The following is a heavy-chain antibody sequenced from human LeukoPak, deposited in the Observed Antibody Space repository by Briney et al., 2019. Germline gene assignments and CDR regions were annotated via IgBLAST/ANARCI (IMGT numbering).Heavy chain of an antibody. CDR2: ISGSGGNT. J-gene: IGHJ4*02. D-gene: IGHD6-6*01. Sequence: GGSLRLSCAASGFTFSTYTMSWVRQAPGKGLEWVSAISGSGGNTYYADSVKGRFTISRDNSKNTLYLQMDSLRADDTAVYYCAKAAFSRTSHFDYWGQGTLVTASS. CDR3: AKAAFSRTSHFDY. V-gene: IGHV3-23*01. CDR1: GFTFSTYT.